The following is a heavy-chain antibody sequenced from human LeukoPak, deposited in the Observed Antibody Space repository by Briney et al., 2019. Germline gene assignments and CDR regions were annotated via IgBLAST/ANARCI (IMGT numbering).Heavy chain of an antibody. Sequence: SETLSLNCTVSGGSISSYYWSWIRQPAGKGLEWIGRIYTSGSTNYNPSLKSRVTMSVDTSKNQFSLKLSSVTAADTAVYYCARQAPGVPADSWFGPWGQGTLVTVSS. CDR1: GGSISSYY. CDR2: IYTSGST. J-gene: IGHJ5*02. V-gene: IGHV4-4*07. CDR3: ARQAPGVPADSWFGP. D-gene: IGHD2-2*01.